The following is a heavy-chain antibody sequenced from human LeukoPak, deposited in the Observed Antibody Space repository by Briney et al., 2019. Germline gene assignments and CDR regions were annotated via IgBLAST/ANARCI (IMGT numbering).Heavy chain of an antibody. V-gene: IGHV4-34*01. CDR3: AGDNYGGNFDY. CDR2: INHSGST. Sequence: PSETLSLTCAVYGGSFSGYYWSWIRQPPGKGLEWIGEINHSGSTNYNPSLKSRVTISVDTSKNQFSLKLSSVTAADTAVYYCAGDNYGGNFDYWGQGTLVTVSS. D-gene: IGHD4-23*01. J-gene: IGHJ4*02. CDR1: GGSFSGYY.